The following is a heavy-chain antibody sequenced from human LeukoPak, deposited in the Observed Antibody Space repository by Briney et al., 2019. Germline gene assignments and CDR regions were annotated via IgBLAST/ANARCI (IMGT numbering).Heavy chain of an antibody. CDR3: ARQQITIFGVVNRGPFDY. D-gene: IGHD3-3*01. V-gene: IGHV5-51*01. Sequence: GESLKISCKGSGYSFTSYWIGWVRQMPGKGLEWMGIIYPGDSDTRYSPSFQGQVTISADKSISTAYLQWSSLKASDTAMYYCARQQITIFGVVNRGPFDYWGQGTLVTVSS. CDR1: GYSFTSYW. J-gene: IGHJ4*02. CDR2: IYPGDSDT.